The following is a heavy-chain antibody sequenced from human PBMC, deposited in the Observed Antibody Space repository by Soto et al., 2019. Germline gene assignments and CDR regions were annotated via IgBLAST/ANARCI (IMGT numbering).Heavy chain of an antibody. Sequence: SETLSLTCTVTGRSISSSSYYWGWIRQPPGKGLEWIGSVYYSGSTYYNPSLKSRVTISVDTSKNQFSLKLSSVTAADTAVYYCAGGFPILRFVEWLPYYYGMDVWGQGTTVTVSS. CDR1: GRSISSSSYY. CDR3: AGGFPILRFVEWLPYYYGMDV. D-gene: IGHD3-3*01. J-gene: IGHJ6*02. V-gene: IGHV4-39*01. CDR2: VYYSGST.